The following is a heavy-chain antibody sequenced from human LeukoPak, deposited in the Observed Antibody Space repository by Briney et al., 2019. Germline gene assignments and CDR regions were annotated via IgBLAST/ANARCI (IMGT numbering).Heavy chain of an antibody. CDR2: IIPIFGTA. CDR3: ARDKGPDAAGPFDY. CDR1: GGTFSSYA. Sequence: ASVKVSCKASGGTFSSYAISWVRQAPGQGLEWMGGIIPIFGTANYAQKFQGRATITADESTSTAYMELSSLRSEDTAVYYCARDKGPDAAGPFDYWGQGTLVTVSS. D-gene: IGHD6-19*01. V-gene: IGHV1-69*13. J-gene: IGHJ4*02.